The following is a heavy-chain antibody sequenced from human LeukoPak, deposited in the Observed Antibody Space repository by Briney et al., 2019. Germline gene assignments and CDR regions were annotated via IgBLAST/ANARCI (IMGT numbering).Heavy chain of an antibody. CDR2: IKQDGSEK. D-gene: IGHD3-16*01. CDR3: ARGGRAYGD. CDR1: GFTFSNYW. Sequence: GGSLRHSCAASGFTFSNYWMSWVRQAPGKGLEWVANIKQDGSEKYYVDSVKGRFTISRDNAKNSLYLQMNSLRADDTAVYYCARGGRAYGDWGQGTLVTVSS. J-gene: IGHJ4*02. V-gene: IGHV3-7*04.